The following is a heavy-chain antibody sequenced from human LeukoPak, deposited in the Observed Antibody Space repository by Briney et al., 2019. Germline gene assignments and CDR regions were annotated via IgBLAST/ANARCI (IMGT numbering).Heavy chain of an antibody. J-gene: IGHJ4*02. CDR3: AKGGCSSASCSRGDDD. Sequence: GGSLRLSCAVSGFTFASYGMSWVRQAPGKGLEWVSGIRGSGTNTYYADSVKGRFTISRDNSKNTLYLQMNSLRAEDTAVYYCAKGGCSSASCSRGDDDWGQGTLVTVSS. D-gene: IGHD2-2*01. V-gene: IGHV3-23*01. CDR1: GFTFASYG. CDR2: IRGSGTNT.